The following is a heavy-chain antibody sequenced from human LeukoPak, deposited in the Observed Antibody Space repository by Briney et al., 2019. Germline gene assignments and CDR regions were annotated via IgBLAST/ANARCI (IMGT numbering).Heavy chain of an antibody. Sequence: SQTLSLTCTVFGGSISSGGYYWSWIRQHPGKGLEWIGYIYHSGSTYYNPSLKSRVTISVDTSKNQFSLKLSSVTAADTAVYYCASLNHYYGSGSYYNNIAEYFQHWGQGTLVTVSS. CDR2: IYHSGST. CDR3: ASLNHYYGSGSYYNNIAEYFQH. V-gene: IGHV4-31*03. J-gene: IGHJ1*01. CDR1: GGSISSGGYY. D-gene: IGHD3-10*01.